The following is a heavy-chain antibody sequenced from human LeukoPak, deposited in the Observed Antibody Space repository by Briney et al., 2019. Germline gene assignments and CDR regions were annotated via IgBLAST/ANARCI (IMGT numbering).Heavy chain of an antibody. Sequence: QPGGSLRLSCAVSGFTFSSYWMHWVRQAPGKGLVWVSRIKSDGSSTNYADSVKGRFTISRDNAKNTLYLQVNSLRAEDTAVYYCARVGAKVGTWDYWGQGTLVTVSS. CDR3: ARVGAKVGTWDY. D-gene: IGHD1-26*01. CDR2: IKSDGSST. V-gene: IGHV3-74*01. CDR1: GFTFSSYW. J-gene: IGHJ4*02.